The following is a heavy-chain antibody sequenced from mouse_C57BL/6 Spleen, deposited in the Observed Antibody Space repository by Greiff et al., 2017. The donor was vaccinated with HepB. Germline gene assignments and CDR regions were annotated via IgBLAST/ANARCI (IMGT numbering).Heavy chain of an antibody. CDR3: AVTVVATADY. CDR1: GFTFSDYG. CDR2: ISSGSSTI. J-gene: IGHJ2*01. D-gene: IGHD1-1*01. V-gene: IGHV5-17*01. Sequence: DVMLVESGGGLVKPGGSLKLSCAASGFTFSDYGMHWVRQAPEKGLEWVAYISSGSSTIYYADTVKGRFTISRDNAKNTLFLQMTSLRSEDTAMYYCAVTVVATADYWGQGTTLTVSS.